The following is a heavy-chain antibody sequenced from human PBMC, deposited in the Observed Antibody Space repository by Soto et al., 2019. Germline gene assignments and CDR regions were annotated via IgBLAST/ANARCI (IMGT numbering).Heavy chain of an antibody. CDR3: VIRGHRTPAYDX. V-gene: IGHV3-64*05. CDR2: ISSDGYST. CDR1: GVTCSSSA. Sequence: GSVKLGCSASGVTCSSSAMHWVRQAPGKRLEYVSSISSDGYSTYYADSVKRRFTISRDNSKNTLYVQMTSLIAEDTAVYYCVIRGHRTPAYDXSGQGTFGTVSX. D-gene: IGHD2-21*01. J-gene: IGHJ4*02.